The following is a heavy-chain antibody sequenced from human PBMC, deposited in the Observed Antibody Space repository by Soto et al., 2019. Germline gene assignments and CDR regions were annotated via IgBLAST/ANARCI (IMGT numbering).Heavy chain of an antibody. CDR1: GGSISGGSYY. D-gene: IGHD3-10*01. J-gene: IGHJ4*02. V-gene: IGHV4-61*01. CDR3: ARSVSFGEADS. Sequence: QVQLQESGPGLVKPSETLSLTCSVSGGSISGGSYYWSWIRQPPGKGLEWIGYIYHSGSTNYNPSLKGRVTISPDTSKNQFSLNLRSVSAADTAVYFCARSVSFGEADSWGQGILVTVSS. CDR2: IYHSGST.